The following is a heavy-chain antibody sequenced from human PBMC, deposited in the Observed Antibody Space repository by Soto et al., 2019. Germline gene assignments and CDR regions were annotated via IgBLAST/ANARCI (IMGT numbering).Heavy chain of an antibody. D-gene: IGHD3-22*01. J-gene: IGHJ4*02. Sequence: QVQLMQSGAEVKTPGSSVRVSCKASGGTFSNYAFSWVRQAPGQGLEYMGGIIPIFNTPSYAQNFQGRVTITADISTDTAYLELSSLRSDDTAVYYCATRLSAGDFWGQGTLIIVSS. V-gene: IGHV1-69*06. CDR2: IIPIFNTP. CDR1: GGTFSNYA. CDR3: ATRLSAGDF.